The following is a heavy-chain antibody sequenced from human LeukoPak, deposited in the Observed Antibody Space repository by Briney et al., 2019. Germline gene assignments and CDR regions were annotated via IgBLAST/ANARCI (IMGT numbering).Heavy chain of an antibody. CDR3: AKWSSTLKAFDF. V-gene: IGHV4-59*08. Sequence: PSETLSLTCSVPSDSINYYYWNWIRQPPGKELEWIAYTHYTGNTKSNPSLKSRVTTSVDTSKSQFSLKLSSVTAADTAVYYCAKWSSTLKAFDFGGQGFLAIVSS. CDR1: SDSINYYY. CDR2: THYTGNT. D-gene: IGHD2-8*01. J-gene: IGHJ4*02.